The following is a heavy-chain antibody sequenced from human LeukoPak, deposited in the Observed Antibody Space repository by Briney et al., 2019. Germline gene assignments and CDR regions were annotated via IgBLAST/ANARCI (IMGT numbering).Heavy chain of an antibody. J-gene: IGHJ5*02. D-gene: IGHD5-18*01. CDR2: IIPILCTA. CDR1: GGTFSSYA. V-gene: IGHV1-69*13. Sequence: RAAVKVSCKASGGTFSSYAISWVRQAPGQGLEWMGGIIPILCTAHYAQKFQGRVTITADESTSTAYMELSSLRSEDTAVYYCARDPNEYSYGYNWLDPWGQGTLVTVSS. CDR3: ARDPNEYSYGYNWLDP.